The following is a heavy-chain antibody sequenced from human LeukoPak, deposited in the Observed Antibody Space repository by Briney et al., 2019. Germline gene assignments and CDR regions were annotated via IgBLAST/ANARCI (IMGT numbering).Heavy chain of an antibody. CDR1: GGSFSGYY. CDR2: INHSGST. Sequence: SETLSLTCAVYGGSFSGYYWSWIRQPPGKGLEWIGEINHSGSTNYNPSLKSRVTISVDTSKNQFSLKLSSVTAADTAVYYCAGGKWLRLFYYYYYYMDVWGKGTAVTVSS. V-gene: IGHV4-34*01. CDR3: AGGKWLRLFYYYYYYMDV. J-gene: IGHJ6*03. D-gene: IGHD5-12*01.